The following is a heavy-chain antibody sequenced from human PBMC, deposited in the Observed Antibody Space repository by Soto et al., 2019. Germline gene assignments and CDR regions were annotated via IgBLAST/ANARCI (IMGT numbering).Heavy chain of an antibody. CDR3: ARDPAVVTSIYYGMDV. J-gene: IGHJ6*02. CDR2: SSAYNGNT. CDR1: GYTFTSYG. D-gene: IGHD2-21*02. V-gene: IGHV1-18*01. Sequence: ASVKVSCKASGYTFTSYGISWVRQAPGQGLEWMGWSSAYNGNTNYGQKLQGRVTMTTDTSTSTAYMELRSLRSDDTAVYYCARDPAVVTSIYYGMDVWGQGTTVTVSS.